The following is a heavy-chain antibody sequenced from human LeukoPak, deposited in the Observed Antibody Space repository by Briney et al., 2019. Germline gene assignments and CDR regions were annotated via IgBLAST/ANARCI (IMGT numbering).Heavy chain of an antibody. CDR3: ARDRSLRYPAGYTSGWPSFGY. V-gene: IGHV3-21*01. CDR2: ISSSSSYI. Sequence: GGSLRLSCAASGFTFSSYSMNWVRQAPGKGLEWVSSISSSSSYIYYADSVKGRFTISRDNAKNSLYLQMNSLRAEDTAVYYCARDRSLRYPAGYTSGWPSFGYWGQGTLVTVSS. CDR1: GFTFSSYS. D-gene: IGHD6-19*01. J-gene: IGHJ4*02.